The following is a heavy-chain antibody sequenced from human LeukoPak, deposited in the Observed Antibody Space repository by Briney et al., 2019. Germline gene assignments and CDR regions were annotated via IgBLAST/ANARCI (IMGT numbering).Heavy chain of an antibody. CDR1: GFTFSDYY. CDR2: ISSSGSTI. J-gene: IGHJ6*02. D-gene: IGHD2-2*01. Sequence: PGGSLRLSCAASGFTFSDYYMSWIRQAPGKGLEWVSYISSSGSTIYYADSVKGRFTISRDNAKNSLYLQMNSLRAEDTAVYYCARDPLGYCSSTSCTDVWGQGTTVTVSS. V-gene: IGHV3-11*01. CDR3: ARDPLGYCSSTSCTDV.